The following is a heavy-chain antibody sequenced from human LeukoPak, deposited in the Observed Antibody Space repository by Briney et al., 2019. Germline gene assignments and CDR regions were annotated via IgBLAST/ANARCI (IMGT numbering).Heavy chain of an antibody. Sequence: GGSLRLSCAASGLSFSNYNMNWVRQAPGKALEWVSSITSSSTYIYYGDSVKGRFTISRDNAKNSLYLQMNGLRAEDTAVYYCTQIEWDRWRGWGQGTLVTVSS. J-gene: IGHJ4*02. CDR1: GLSFSNYN. D-gene: IGHD1-1*01. V-gene: IGHV3-21*01. CDR2: ITSSSTYI. CDR3: TQIEWDRWRG.